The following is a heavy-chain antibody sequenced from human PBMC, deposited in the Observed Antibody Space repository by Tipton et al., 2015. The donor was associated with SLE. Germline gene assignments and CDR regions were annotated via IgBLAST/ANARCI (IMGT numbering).Heavy chain of an antibody. CDR3: ARGGEDGYYFDY. V-gene: IGHV3-21*03. D-gene: IGHD5-24*01. CDR1: GFTFSSYS. CDR2: ISSSSSYI. J-gene: IGHJ4*01. Sequence: SLRLSCAASGFTFSSYSMNWVRQAPGKGLEWVSSISSSSSYIYYADSVKGRFTISRDNAKNSLYLQMNSLRAEDTAVYYCARGGEDGYYFDYWGQEPWSPSPQ.